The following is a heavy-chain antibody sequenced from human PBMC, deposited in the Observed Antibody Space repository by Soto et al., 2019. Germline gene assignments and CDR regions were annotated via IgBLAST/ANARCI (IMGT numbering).Heavy chain of an antibody. CDR1: GYTFTSYG. Sequence: ASLKVSCKASGYTFTSYGISWVRPAPGQGLEWMGWISAYNGNTNYAQKLQGRVTMTTDTSTSTAYMELRSLRPDDTAVYYCASGEVVVVTAIQGYYYYYGMDVWGQGTTVTVSS. CDR2: ISAYNGNT. D-gene: IGHD2-21*02. V-gene: IGHV1-18*04. J-gene: IGHJ6*02. CDR3: ASGEVVVVTAIQGYYYYYGMDV.